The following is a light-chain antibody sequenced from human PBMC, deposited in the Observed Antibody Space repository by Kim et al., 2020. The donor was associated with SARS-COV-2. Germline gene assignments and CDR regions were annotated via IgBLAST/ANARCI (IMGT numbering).Light chain of an antibody. Sequence: QSVLTQPPSASGTPGQRVTISCSGSSSNIGSNTVNWYQQLQGTAPKLLMYSNNQRPSGVPDRFSGSKSGTSASLAISGLQSEDESHYYCAAWDDRLNGVVFGGGTQLTVL. V-gene: IGLV1-44*01. CDR2: SNN. CDR3: AAWDDRLNGVV. CDR1: SSNIGSNT. J-gene: IGLJ2*01.